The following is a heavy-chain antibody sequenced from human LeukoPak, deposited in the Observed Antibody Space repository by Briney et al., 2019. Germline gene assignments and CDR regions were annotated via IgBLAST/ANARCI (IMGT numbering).Heavy chain of an antibody. D-gene: IGHD2-15*01. J-gene: IGHJ4*02. V-gene: IGHV4-59*12. CDR2: IYYSGST. CDR3: ARGNGRYCSGGSCYSRGKGFDY. CDR1: GGSISSYY. Sequence: SETLSLTCTVSGGSISSYYWSWIRQPPGKGLEWIGYIYYSGSTNYNPSLKSRITISVDTSKTQFSLKLSSVTAADTAVYYCARGNGRYCSGGSCYSRGKGFDYWGQGTLVTVSS.